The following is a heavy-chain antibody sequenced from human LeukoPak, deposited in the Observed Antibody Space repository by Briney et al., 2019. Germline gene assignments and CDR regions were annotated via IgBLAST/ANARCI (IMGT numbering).Heavy chain of an antibody. CDR3: AKDDGCSGGSCFDY. CDR1: GFTFSGFW. CDR2: INSDGSEG. D-gene: IGHD2-15*01. Sequence: GGSLRLSCAVSGFTFSGFWMSWSRQAPGKGLEWVASINSDGSEGYYADVVKGRFTISRDNAKNSLYLQMNSLRAEDTALYYCAKDDGCSGGSCFDYWGQGTLVTVSS. V-gene: IGHV3-7*03. J-gene: IGHJ4*02.